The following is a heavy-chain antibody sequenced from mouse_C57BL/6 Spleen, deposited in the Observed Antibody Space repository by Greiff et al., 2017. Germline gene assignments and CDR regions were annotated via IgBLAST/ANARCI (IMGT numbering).Heavy chain of an antibody. CDR2: INPNNGGT. J-gene: IGHJ3*01. V-gene: IGHV1-26*01. D-gene: IGHD1-1*01. CDR1: GYTFTDYY. Sequence: EVQLQQSGPELVKPGASVKISCKASGYTFTDYYMNWVKQSHGKSLEWIGDINPNNGGTSYNQKFKGKATLTVDKSSSTAYMELRSLTSEDSAVYYCAREGNYYGSSWFAYWGQGTLVTVSA. CDR3: AREGNYYGSSWFAY.